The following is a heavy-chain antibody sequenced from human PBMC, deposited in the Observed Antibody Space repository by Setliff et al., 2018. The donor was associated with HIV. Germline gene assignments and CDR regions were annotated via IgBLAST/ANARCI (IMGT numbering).Heavy chain of an antibody. CDR2: INAGNGNT. J-gene: IGHJ6*03. D-gene: IGHD3-22*01. V-gene: IGHV1-3*03. CDR1: GYTFTSYA. CDR3: ARATNYYDSSNYYMDV. Sequence: ASMKVSCKASGYTFTSYAMHWVRQAPGQRLEWMGWINAGNGNTKYSQEFQGRVTITRDTSASTAYMELSSLRSEDMAVYYCARATNYYDSSNYYMDVWGKGTTVTVSS.